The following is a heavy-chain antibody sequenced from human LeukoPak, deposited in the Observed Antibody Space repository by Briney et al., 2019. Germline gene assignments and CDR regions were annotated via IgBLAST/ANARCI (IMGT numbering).Heavy chain of an antibody. J-gene: IGHJ4*02. V-gene: IGHV1-3*01. D-gene: IGHD6-13*01. Sequence: ASVKVSCRASGYTFTSYAMHWVRQAPGQRLEWMGWINAGNGNTKYSQKFQGRVTITRDTSASTAYMELSSLRSEDTAVYYCAREPPRRAAAGNYWGQGTLVTVSS. CDR1: GYTFTSYA. CDR2: INAGNGNT. CDR3: AREPPRRAAAGNY.